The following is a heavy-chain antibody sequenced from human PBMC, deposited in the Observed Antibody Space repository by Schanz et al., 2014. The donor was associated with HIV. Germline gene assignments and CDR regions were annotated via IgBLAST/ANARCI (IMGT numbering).Heavy chain of an antibody. J-gene: IGHJ3*02. D-gene: IGHD2-2*01. Sequence: QLVQSGPEVKKPGTSVKVSCKASGGTFSKYAISWVRQAPGQGLEWVGGINPNSGATDSAQKFQGRVTMTRDTSISTAFVELSSLRSEDTAVYYCARDLSLASSTPTLAFDIWGQGTMVTVSS. CDR1: GGTFSKYA. CDR3: ARDLSLASSTPTLAFDI. CDR2: INPNSGAT. V-gene: IGHV1-2*02.